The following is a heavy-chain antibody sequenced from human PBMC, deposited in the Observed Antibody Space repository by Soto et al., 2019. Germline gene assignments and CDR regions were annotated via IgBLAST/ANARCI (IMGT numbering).Heavy chain of an antibody. CDR3: ARVAGFTGGYSYGSERFDY. CDR1: GGTFSSYA. D-gene: IGHD5-18*01. J-gene: IGHJ4*02. CDR2: IIPIFGTA. V-gene: IGHV1-69*13. Sequence: SVKVSCKASGGTFSSYAISWVRQAPGQGLEWMGGIIPIFGTANYAQKFQGRVTITADESTSTAYMELSSLRSEDTAVYYCARVAGFTGGYSYGSERFDYWGQGTLVTVSS.